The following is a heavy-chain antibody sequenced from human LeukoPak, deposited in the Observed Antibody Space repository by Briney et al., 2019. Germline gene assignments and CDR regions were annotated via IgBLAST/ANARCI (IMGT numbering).Heavy chain of an antibody. CDR3: ARAEVPAHSVGY. J-gene: IGHJ4*02. CDR2: IYYSGST. V-gene: IGHV4-39*07. D-gene: IGHD2-2*01. CDR1: GGSISSSSYY. Sequence: SETLSLTCTVSGGSISSSSYYWGWIRQPPGKGLEWIGSIYYSGSTYYNPSLKSRVTISVDTSKNQFSLKLSSVTAADTAVYYCARAEVPAHSVGYWGQGTLVTVSS.